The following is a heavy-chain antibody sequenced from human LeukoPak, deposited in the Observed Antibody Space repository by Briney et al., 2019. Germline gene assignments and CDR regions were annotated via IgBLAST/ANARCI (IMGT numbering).Heavy chain of an antibody. V-gene: IGHV4-34*01. D-gene: IGHD3-3*01. Sequence: MPSETLSLTCAVYGGSFSGYYWSWIRQPPGKGLEWIGEINHSGSTNYNPSLKSRVTISVDTSKNQFSLKLSSVTAADTAVYYCETHGREYDFWSGYYKGPFDYWGQGTLVTVSS. J-gene: IGHJ4*02. CDR1: GGSFSGYY. CDR2: INHSGST. CDR3: ETHGREYDFWSGYYKGPFDY.